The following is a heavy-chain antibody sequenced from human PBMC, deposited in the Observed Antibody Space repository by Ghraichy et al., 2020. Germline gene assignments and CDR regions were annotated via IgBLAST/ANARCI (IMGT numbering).Heavy chain of an antibody. Sequence: SETLSLTCSVSGGFMNTFYWSWLRQSPGKGLEWIGNVFYRGNTNYNPSLKSRVTIFIDTSKNQFFLNLTSVTAADTAVYYCARGERYFDVWGRGPLVSVSS. D-gene: IGHD3-16*01. CDR2: VFYRGNT. CDR3: ARGERYFDV. J-gene: IGHJ2*01. CDR1: GGFMNTFY. V-gene: IGHV4-59*01.